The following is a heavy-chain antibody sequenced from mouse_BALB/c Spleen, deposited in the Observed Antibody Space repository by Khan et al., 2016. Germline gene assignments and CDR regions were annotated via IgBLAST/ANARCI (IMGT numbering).Heavy chain of an antibody. D-gene: IGHD1-2*01. CDR1: GYSITSDYA. CDR3: ARDTTAWYFDV. J-gene: IGHJ1*01. V-gene: IGHV3-2*02. Sequence: EVQLQESGPGLVKPSQSLSLTCTVTGYSITSDYAWNWIRQFRGNKLEWMGYISYTGATTSNPSFKSRISITRDTSQNQSFLPLNSLYTEDTATYYCARDTTAWYFDVWGAGTTVTVSS. CDR2: ISYTGAT.